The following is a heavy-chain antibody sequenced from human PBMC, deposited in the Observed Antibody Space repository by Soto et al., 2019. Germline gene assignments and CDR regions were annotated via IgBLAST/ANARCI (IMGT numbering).Heavy chain of an antibody. V-gene: IGHV1-2*04. D-gene: IGHD4-17*01. J-gene: IGHJ3*02. CDR1: GYIFTGYY. CDR2: INPNSGGT. Sequence: ASVKVSCKASGYIFTGYYMHWVRQAPGQGLEWMGWINPNSGGTNYAQKFQGWVTMTRDTSISTAYMELSRLRSDDTAVYYCAREVGDYVHSAFDIWGQGTMVTVSS. CDR3: AREVGDYVHSAFDI.